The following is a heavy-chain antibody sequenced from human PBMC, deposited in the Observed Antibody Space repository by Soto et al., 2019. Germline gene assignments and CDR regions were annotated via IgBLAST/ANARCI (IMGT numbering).Heavy chain of an antibody. J-gene: IGHJ2*01. Sequence: QVQLQESGPGLVKPSETLSLTCTVSGGSISSYFWSWIRQPPGKGLEWIGYIYYTGSTNYNPSLKSRVTISVDTSKNQFSLQLSSVTAADTAVYYCANFNWDFDLWGRGTLVTVSS. CDR1: GGSISSYF. V-gene: IGHV4-59*01. CDR2: IYYTGST. CDR3: ANFNWDFDL.